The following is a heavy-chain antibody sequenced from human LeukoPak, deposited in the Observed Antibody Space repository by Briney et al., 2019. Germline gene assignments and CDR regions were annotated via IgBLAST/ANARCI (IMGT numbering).Heavy chain of an antibody. V-gene: IGHV4-34*01. CDR2: INHSGST. CDR1: GFTFSDYY. D-gene: IGHD3-3*01. CDR3: ARGSYYDFWSGYYRRRWFDP. Sequence: PGGSLRLSCAASGFTFSDYYMSWIRQPPGKGLEWIGEINHSGSTNYNPSLKSRVTISVDTSKNQFSLKLSSVTAADTAVYYCARGSYYDFWSGYYRRRWFDPWGQGTLVTVSS. J-gene: IGHJ5*02.